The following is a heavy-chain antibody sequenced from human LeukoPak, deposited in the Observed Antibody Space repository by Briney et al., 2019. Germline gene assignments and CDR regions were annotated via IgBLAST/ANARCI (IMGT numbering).Heavy chain of an antibody. V-gene: IGHV4-39*01. CDR2: IYYSGST. D-gene: IGHD3-9*01. CDR1: GGSISSSSYY. Sequence: KSSETLSLTCTVSGGSISSSSYYWGWIRQPPGKGLEWIGSIYYSGSTYYNPSLKSRVTISVDTSKNQFSLKLSSVTAADTAVYYCARSVGNYDILTGYQPEQTFDYWGQGTLVTVSS. CDR3: ARSVGNYDILTGYQPEQTFDY. J-gene: IGHJ4*02.